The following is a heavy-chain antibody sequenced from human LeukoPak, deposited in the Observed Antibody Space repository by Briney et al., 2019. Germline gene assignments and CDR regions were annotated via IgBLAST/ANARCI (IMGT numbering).Heavy chain of an antibody. CDR2: ISATGGNT. CDR1: GFTFVNYA. J-gene: IGHJ4*02. Sequence: GGSLRLSCAASGFTFVNYAMSWVRQAPGKVLECVSSISATGGNTYYVDSVKGRFIISRDNSKTTLSLQMNSLRADDTALYYCAKEGYDTGVFDYWGQGTLVSVSS. D-gene: IGHD3-9*01. V-gene: IGHV3-23*01. CDR3: AKEGYDTGVFDY.